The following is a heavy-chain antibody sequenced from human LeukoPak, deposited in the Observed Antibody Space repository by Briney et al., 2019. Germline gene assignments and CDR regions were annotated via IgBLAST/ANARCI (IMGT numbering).Heavy chain of an antibody. Sequence: GGSLRLSCAASGFTFNYYSMNWVRQAPGKGLEWISYISSGGDTIFYADSVMGRFTISRDSAQNSLYLQMNSLRVEDTALYFCARDKVRVGAAAFDYWGQGTLVTVSS. D-gene: IGHD1-26*01. V-gene: IGHV3-48*04. CDR2: ISSGGDTI. CDR3: ARDKVRVGAAAFDY. J-gene: IGHJ4*02. CDR1: GFTFNYYS.